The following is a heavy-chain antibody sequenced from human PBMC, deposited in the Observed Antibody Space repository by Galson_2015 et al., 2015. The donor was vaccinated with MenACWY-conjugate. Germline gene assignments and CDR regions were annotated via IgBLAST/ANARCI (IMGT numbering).Heavy chain of an antibody. J-gene: IGHJ4*02. D-gene: IGHD6-19*01. Sequence: MSWVRQAPGKGPEWVAHIKQGGDEKYYVDSVKGRFTVSRDNAKNSLYLQMNSLRAEDTAVYHCARGDIAVAGYRDYWGQGTLVTVSS. CDR2: IKQGGDEK. CDR3: ARGDIAVAGYRDY. V-gene: IGHV3-7*03.